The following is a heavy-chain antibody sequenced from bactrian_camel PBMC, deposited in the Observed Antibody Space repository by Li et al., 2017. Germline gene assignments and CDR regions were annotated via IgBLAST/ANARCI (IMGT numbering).Heavy chain of an antibody. J-gene: IGHJ4*01. CDR3: AADRSLRGYCYSGWDKSAF. CDR1: GETYC. V-gene: IGHV3S53*01. CDR2: IDPDGT. Sequence: VQLVESGGGSVQSGGSLRLSCVASGETYCVGWFRQAPGKEREEIATIDPDGTRYADSVKGRFTLSEDVAAHTTYLQMNNLKSEDTATYHCAADRSLRGYCYSGWDKSAFWGQGTQVTVS. D-gene: IGHD1*01.